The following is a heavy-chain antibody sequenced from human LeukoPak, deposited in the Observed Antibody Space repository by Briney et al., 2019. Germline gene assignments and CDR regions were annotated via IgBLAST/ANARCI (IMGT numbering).Heavy chain of an antibody. CDR2: IYYSGST. D-gene: IGHD2-15*01. CDR1: GGSISSSSYY. Sequence: SETLSLTCTVSGGSISSSSYYWGWIRQPPGKGLEWIGSIYYSGSTYYNPSLKSRVTISVDTSKNQYSLKLSSVTAADTAVYYCARSVEGYCRGGSCYSYSYCMDVWGKGTTVTVSS. V-gene: IGHV4-39*07. CDR3: ARSVEGYCRGGSCYSYSYCMDV. J-gene: IGHJ6*03.